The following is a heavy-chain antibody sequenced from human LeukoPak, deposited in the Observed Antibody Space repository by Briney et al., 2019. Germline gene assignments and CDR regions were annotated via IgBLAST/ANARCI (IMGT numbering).Heavy chain of an antibody. CDR2: IYSGGST. J-gene: IGHJ4*02. D-gene: IGHD1-26*01. V-gene: IGHV3-53*05. CDR1: GFTVSSNY. CDR3: AGRIVGATGVDY. Sequence: GGSLRLSCAASGFTVSSNYMSWVRQAPGKGLEWVSVIYSGGSTYYADSVKGRFTISRDNSKNTLYLQMNSLRAEDTAVYYCAGRIVGATGVDYWGQGTLVTVSS.